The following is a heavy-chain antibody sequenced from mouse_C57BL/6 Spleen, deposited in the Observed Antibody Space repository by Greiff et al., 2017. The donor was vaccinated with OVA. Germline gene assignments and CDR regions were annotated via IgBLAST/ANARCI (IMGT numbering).Heavy chain of an antibody. CDR1: GFTFSDYG. J-gene: IGHJ2*01. D-gene: IGHD1-1*01. V-gene: IGHV5-17*01. Sequence: DVMLVESGGGLVKPGGSLKLSCAASGFTFSDYGMHWVRQAPEKGLEWVAYISSGSSTIYYADTVKGRFTISRDNAKNTLFLQMTSLRSEDTAMYDCAREVLYYGSSYYFDYWGQGTTLTVSS. CDR2: ISSGSSTI. CDR3: AREVLYYGSSYYFDY.